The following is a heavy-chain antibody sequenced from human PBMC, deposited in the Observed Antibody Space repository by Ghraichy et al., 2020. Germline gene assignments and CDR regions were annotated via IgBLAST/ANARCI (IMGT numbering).Heavy chain of an antibody. CDR3: ARDNNNWSVDY. J-gene: IGHJ4*02. V-gene: IGHV4-39*07. CDR2: FSYSGGT. D-gene: IGHD1-1*01. Sequence: SQTLSLTCAVSGGSISSNSDYWGWVRQPPGKGLEWVVSFSYSGGTYNSPSLKSRVTISVDTSKKQFSLKLTSVTAADTAVYYCARDNNNWSVDYWGQGTLVTGSS. CDR1: GGSISSNSDY.